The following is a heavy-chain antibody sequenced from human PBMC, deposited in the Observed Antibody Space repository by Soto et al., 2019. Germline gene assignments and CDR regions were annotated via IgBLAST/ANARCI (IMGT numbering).Heavy chain of an antibody. D-gene: IGHD3-10*01. Sequence: QVQLQESGPGLVKPSGTLSLTCAVSGGSISSSNWWSWVRQPPGKGLEWIGEIYHSGSTNYNPSLKSRVTISVDKSKNQFSLKLSSVTAADTAVYYCVSRRLLWFGELSENYYYYGMDVWGQGTTVTVSS. V-gene: IGHV4-4*02. CDR2: IYHSGST. CDR3: VSRRLLWFGELSENYYYYGMDV. CDR1: GGSISSSNW. J-gene: IGHJ6*02.